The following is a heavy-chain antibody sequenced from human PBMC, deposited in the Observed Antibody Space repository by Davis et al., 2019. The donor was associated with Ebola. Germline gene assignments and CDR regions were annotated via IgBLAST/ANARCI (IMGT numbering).Heavy chain of an antibody. V-gene: IGHV6-1*01. CDR2: TYYRSKWYT. D-gene: IGHD2-8*02. CDR3: AREASDPGDYYFYGMDV. Sequence: LRLSCAISGDSVSSNSGAWNWIRQSPTRGLEWLGRTYYRSKWYTDYEVSVKSRITINPDTSKNQFSLQVKSVTPEDTAVYYCAREASDPGDYYFYGMDVWGQGSTVIVSS. J-gene: IGHJ6*02. CDR1: GDSVSSNSGA.